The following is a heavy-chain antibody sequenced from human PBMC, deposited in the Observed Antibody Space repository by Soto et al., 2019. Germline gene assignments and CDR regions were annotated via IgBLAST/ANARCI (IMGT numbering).Heavy chain of an antibody. V-gene: IGHV4-59*01. CDR3: ARVRHGYRGWDGTLDY. J-gene: IGHJ4*02. CDR1: GDSISAYP. D-gene: IGHD5-18*01. CDR2: ISDNGIT. Sequence: QVQLQESGPGLVKPSETLSLICTVSGDSISAYPLTWNRQPPGAGLEWVGYISDNGITNYNPSLKSRVTISVDASKNQFTLNVNSVTAADTGVYYCARVRHGYRGWDGTLDYWGQGTLVTVFS.